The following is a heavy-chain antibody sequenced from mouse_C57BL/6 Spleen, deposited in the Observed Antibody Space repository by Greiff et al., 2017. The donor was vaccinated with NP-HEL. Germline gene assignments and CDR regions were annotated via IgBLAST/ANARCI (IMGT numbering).Heavy chain of an antibody. CDR2: IDPEDGDT. V-gene: IGHV14-1*01. CDR3: TTMSNYVWFAY. Sequence: EVQLQQSGAELVRPGASVKLSCTASGFNIKDYYMHWVKQRPEQGLEWIGRIDPEDGDTEYAPKFQGKATMTADTSCKTAYLQLSSLTSEDTDVHYCTTMSNYVWFAYWGQGTLVTVSA. J-gene: IGHJ3*01. D-gene: IGHD2-5*01. CDR1: GFNIKDYY.